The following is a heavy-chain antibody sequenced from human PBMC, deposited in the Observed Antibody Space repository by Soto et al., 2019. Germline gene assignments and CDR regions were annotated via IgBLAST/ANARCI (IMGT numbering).Heavy chain of an antibody. CDR2: IIPIFGTA. D-gene: IGHD4-4*01. CDR1: GGTFSSYT. CDR3: ARDGGGLLATVTGDYYYGMDV. Sequence: SVKVSCKASGGTFSSYTISWVRQAPGQGLEWMGGIIPIFGTANYAQKFQGRVTITADESTSTAYMELSSLRSEDTAVYYCARDGGGLLATVTGDYYYGMDVWGQGTTVTVSS. V-gene: IGHV1-69*13. J-gene: IGHJ6*02.